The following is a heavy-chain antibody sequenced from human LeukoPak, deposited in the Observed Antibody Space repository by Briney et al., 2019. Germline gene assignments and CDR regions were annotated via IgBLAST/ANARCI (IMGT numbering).Heavy chain of an antibody. D-gene: IGHD3-22*01. CDR3: AKEGKSIDTMIVVVISYFDY. CDR1: GFTFSSYG. Sequence: GGSLRLSCAASGFTFSSYGMHWVRQAPGKGLEWVSAISGSGGSTYYADSVKGRFTISRDNSKNTLYLQMNSLRAEDTAVYYCAKEGKSIDTMIVVVISYFDYWGQGTLVTVSS. J-gene: IGHJ4*02. CDR2: ISGSGGST. V-gene: IGHV3-23*01.